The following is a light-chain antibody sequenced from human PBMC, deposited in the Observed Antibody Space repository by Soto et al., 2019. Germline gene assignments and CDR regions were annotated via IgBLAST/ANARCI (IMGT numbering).Light chain of an antibody. Sequence: DIQMTHSPSSLSASVGYRVTITCRASQDIRKYVAWYQQKSGKVPQVLIYGASTLQSGVPSRFSGSGSGTDFTLTISSLQPEDFATYYCQKSYSTRWKCGQGNKGAIK. CDR2: GAS. CDR3: QKSYSTRWK. J-gene: IGKJ1*01. V-gene: IGKV1-27*01. CDR1: QDIRKY.